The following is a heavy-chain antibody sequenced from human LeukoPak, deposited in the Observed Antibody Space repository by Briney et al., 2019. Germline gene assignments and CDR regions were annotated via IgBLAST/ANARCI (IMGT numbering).Heavy chain of an antibody. D-gene: IGHD2-2*01. Sequence: GGSLRLSCAASGFTFSSYWMSWVRQAPGKGLEWVANIKQDGSEKYYVDSVKGRFTISRDNDKNSLYLQMNSLRAEDTAVYYCAREADIVVIPAATNAMDVWGQGTTVTVSS. J-gene: IGHJ6*02. CDR1: GFTFSSYW. V-gene: IGHV3-7*01. CDR3: AREADIVVIPAATNAMDV. CDR2: IKQDGSEK.